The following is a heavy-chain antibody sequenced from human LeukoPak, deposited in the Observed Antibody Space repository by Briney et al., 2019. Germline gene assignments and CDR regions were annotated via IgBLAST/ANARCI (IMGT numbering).Heavy chain of an antibody. J-gene: IGHJ4*02. CDR1: GYSFTSYW. V-gene: IGHV5-51*01. Sequence: GESLKISCKGSGYSFTSYWIGWVRLMPGKGLEWMGIIYPGDSDTRYGPSFQGQVTISADKSISTAYLQWSSLKASDTAMYYCASSYYYDSSGSLAPGYWGQGTLVTVSS. D-gene: IGHD3-22*01. CDR3: ASSYYYDSSGSLAPGY. CDR2: IYPGDSDT.